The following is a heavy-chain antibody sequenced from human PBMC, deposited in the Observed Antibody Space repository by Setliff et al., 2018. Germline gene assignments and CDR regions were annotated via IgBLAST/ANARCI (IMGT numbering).Heavy chain of an antibody. CDR1: GFIFKNYI. CDR3: ARYSSGWFFDY. CDR2: ISGSSSDI. V-gene: IGHV3-21*01. D-gene: IGHD6-19*01. Sequence: GGSLRLSCAASGFIFKNYIMTWVRQAPGKGLEWVASISGSSSDIYYADSVKGRFSISRDNAKNSLYLQMNSLRAEDTAVYYCARYSSGWFFDYWGQGTPVTVSS. J-gene: IGHJ4*02.